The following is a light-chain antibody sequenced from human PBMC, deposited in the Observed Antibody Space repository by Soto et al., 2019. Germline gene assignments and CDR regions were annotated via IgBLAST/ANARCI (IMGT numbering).Light chain of an antibody. CDR1: SGHSSYA. CDR3: QTWGTGIPYV. Sequence: QSVLTQSPSASASLGASVKLTCTLSSGHSSYAIAWHQQQPEKGPRYLMKLNSDGSHSKGDAIPDRFSGSSSGAERYLTISSLQSEDEADYYCQTWGTGIPYVFGTGTKVTVL. V-gene: IGLV4-69*01. CDR2: LNSDGSH. J-gene: IGLJ1*01.